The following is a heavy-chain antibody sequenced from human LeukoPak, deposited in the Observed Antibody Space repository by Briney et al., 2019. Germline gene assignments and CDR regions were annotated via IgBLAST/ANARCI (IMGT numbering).Heavy chain of an antibody. CDR2: IYSDESEGTT. J-gene: IGHJ4*02. V-gene: IGHV3-66*01. CDR1: GITITNNY. Sequence: PGSSLTLSCAAYGITITNNYINWVRQAPGKGLEWVAVIYSDESEGTTYYANCVRGRFTISRENSQNSFYLQMKSLRTEDWVVCYCARAESRGAVFDYWGQGALLRVSS. D-gene: IGHD1-26*01. CDR3: ARAESRGAVFDY.